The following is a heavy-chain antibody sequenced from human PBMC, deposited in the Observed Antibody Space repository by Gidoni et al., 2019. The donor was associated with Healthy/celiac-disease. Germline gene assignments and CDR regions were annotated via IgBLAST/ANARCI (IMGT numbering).Heavy chain of an antibody. Sequence: QVQLVESGGGVVQPGRSLRLSCAASGFTFITSAMHWVRQAPGKGLEGVAVISYDGSKKYYADSVKGRFTISRDNSKNTLYVQMNSLRTEDTAVYYCARDQQSYGPYYYGMDVWGQGTTVTVSS. CDR3: ARDQQSYGPYYYGMDV. CDR2: ISYDGSKK. D-gene: IGHD5-18*01. CDR1: GFTFITSA. V-gene: IGHV3-30-3*01. J-gene: IGHJ6*02.